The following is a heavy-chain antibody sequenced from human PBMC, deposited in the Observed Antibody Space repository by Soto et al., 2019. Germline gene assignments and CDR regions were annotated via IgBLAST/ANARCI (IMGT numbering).Heavy chain of an antibody. CDR1: GFTLGTYV. V-gene: IGHV3-23*01. J-gene: IGHJ4*02. Sequence: EVQLLESGGGLVQPGGSLRLSCAASGFTLGTYVMTWVRQAPGKGLEWVSAISGSGGSTNYADPVKGRFTISRDNTKNTLYLHTNSLRVADTAVYYCAKDRKGSYCSGGTCYSFDYWGQGTLVTVPS. CDR3: AKDRKGSYCSGGTCYSFDY. D-gene: IGHD2-15*01. CDR2: ISGSGGST.